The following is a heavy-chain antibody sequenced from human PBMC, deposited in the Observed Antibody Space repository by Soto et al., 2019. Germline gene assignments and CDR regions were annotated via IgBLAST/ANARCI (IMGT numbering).Heavy chain of an antibody. V-gene: IGHV3-30*18. CDR3: AKDGYDFWSDLGGWFDL. J-gene: IGHJ5*02. D-gene: IGHD3-3*01. Sequence: QVQLVESGGGVVQPGRSLRLSCAASGFTFSSYGMHWVRQAPGKGLEWVAVISYDGSNKYYADSVKGRFTISRENSKNTQYRQMNSLRAEDTAVYYCAKDGYDFWSDLGGWFDLWGQGTLVTVSS. CDR1: GFTFSSYG. CDR2: ISYDGSNK.